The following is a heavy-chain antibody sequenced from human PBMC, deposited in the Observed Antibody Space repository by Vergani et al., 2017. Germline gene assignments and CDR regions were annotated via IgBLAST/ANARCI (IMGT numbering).Heavy chain of an antibody. J-gene: IGHJ4*02. CDR1: GGSFSGYY. D-gene: IGHD3-10*01. CDR3: ARGEIRGGLFDY. CDR2: IYYSGST. Sequence: QVQLQQWGAGLLKPSETLSLTCAVYGGSFSGYYWSWIRQHPGKGLEWIGYIYYSGSTYYNPSLKSRVTISVDTSKNQFSLKLSSVTAADTAVYYCARGEIRGGLFDYWGQGTLVTVSS. V-gene: IGHV4-34*01.